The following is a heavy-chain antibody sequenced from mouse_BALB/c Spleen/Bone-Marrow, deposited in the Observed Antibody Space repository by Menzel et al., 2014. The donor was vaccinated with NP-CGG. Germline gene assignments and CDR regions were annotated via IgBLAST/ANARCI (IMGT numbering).Heavy chain of an antibody. J-gene: IGHJ3*01. CDR1: VFNLKDTY. CDR2: IDPANGNT. V-gene: IGHV14-3*02. CDR3: ARLDFFAY. Sequence: VQLQQSGAELVIPGASVLLYCRASVFNLKDTYMHWLKQWPEQGLEWFGRIDPANGNTKYDSKFQGKATITADTYSNTAYLHLSSLTSEDTAVYYCARLDFFAYWGQGTLVTVSA.